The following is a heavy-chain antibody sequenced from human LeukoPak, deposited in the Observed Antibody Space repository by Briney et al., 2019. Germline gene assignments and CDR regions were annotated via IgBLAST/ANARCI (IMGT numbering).Heavy chain of an antibody. V-gene: IGHV3-15*01. D-gene: IGHD5-12*01. CDR3: TTCPRRGYSGYDQIEEAGY. J-gene: IGHJ4*02. Sequence: GGSLRLSCAASGFTFSNAWMSWVRRAPGKGLEWVGRIKSKTDGGTTDYAAPVKGRFTISRDDSKNTLYLQMNSLKTEDTAVYYCTTCPRRGYSGYDQIEEAGYWGQGTLVTVSS. CDR2: IKSKTDGGTT. CDR1: GFTFSNAW.